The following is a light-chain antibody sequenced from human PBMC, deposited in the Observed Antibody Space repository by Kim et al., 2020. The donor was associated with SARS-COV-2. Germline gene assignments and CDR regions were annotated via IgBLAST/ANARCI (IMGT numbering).Light chain of an antibody. CDR3: QVWDRSSDHEV. J-gene: IGLJ1*01. CDR2: YDS. V-gene: IGLV3-21*04. CDR1: NIGSKS. Sequence: SYELTQPPSVSVAPGKTARIICGGNNIGSKSVHWYQQKSGQAPVLVIYYDSDRPSGIPERFSGSNSGNTATLTISRVEAGDEADYYCQVWDRSSDHEVFG.